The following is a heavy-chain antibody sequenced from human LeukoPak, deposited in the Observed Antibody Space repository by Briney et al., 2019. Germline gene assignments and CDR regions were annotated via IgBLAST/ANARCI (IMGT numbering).Heavy chain of an antibody. CDR3: ARVGYYYDSSTYSDGFDM. V-gene: IGHV3-21*01. Sequence: GGSLMLSCSASGFTLRSESMNWVRQAPARVLEWVSPISSSSTYIYYAGSVKGRFTISRDNAKNSLYLQMNSLRAEETAVYYCARVGYYYDSSTYSDGFDMWGQGTMVTVSS. CDR2: ISSSSTYI. D-gene: IGHD3-22*01. CDR1: GFTLRSES. J-gene: IGHJ3*02.